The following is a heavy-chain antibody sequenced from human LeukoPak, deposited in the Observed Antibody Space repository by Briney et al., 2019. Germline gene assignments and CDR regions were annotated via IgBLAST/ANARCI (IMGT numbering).Heavy chain of an antibody. CDR1: GYTFTSYG. CDR2: ISAYNGNT. V-gene: IGHV1-18*01. CDR3: ARYGPWYYSRGDYYYYGMDV. Sequence: ASVKVSCKASGYTFTSYGISWVRQAPGQGLEWMGWISAYNGNTNYAQKLQGRVTMTTDTSTSTAYMELSSLRSEDTAVYYCARYGPWYYSRGDYYYYGMDVWGQGTTVTVSS. J-gene: IGHJ6*02. D-gene: IGHD3-10*01.